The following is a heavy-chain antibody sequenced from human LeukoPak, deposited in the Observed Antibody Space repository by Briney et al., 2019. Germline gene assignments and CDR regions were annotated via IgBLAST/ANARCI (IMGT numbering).Heavy chain of an antibody. Sequence: ASVKVSCKASGYTFTGYYMHWVRQAPGQGLEWMGWINPNSGGTNYAQKFQGRVTMTRDTSISTAYMELSRLRSDDTAVYYCARDGYYYDSSGYPSYYMDVWGKGTTVTISS. CDR2: INPNSGGT. J-gene: IGHJ6*03. V-gene: IGHV1-2*02. CDR3: ARDGYYYDSSGYPSYYMDV. CDR1: GYTFTGYY. D-gene: IGHD3-22*01.